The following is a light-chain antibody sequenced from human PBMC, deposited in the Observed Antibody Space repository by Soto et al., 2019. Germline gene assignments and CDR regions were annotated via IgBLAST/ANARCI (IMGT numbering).Light chain of an antibody. CDR1: QSLDNW. Sequence: DIQMTQSPSTLSASIVDRVAITCRASQSLDNWLAWYQQKPGKAPKLLIYDASSLKSGVPSRFSGSGSGADFTLTISSLQPEDFATYYCQQSYSTPRAFGQGTKVDIK. CDR3: QQSYSTPRA. CDR2: DAS. J-gene: IGKJ1*01. V-gene: IGKV1-5*01.